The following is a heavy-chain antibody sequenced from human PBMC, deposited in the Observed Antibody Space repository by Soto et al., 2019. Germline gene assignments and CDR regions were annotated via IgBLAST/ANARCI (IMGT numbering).Heavy chain of an antibody. Sequence: ASVKVSFKTSGYTFIAYYVHCALPSASVWFHGLGCTNPSNEITTFSELFQGRITMTRDTSTNTFHMELNMLTSDDTTVYYCMRGGWGDSPIDYWGQGTQVTVS. CDR1: GYTFIAYY. V-gene: IGHV1-2*02. CDR2: TNPSNEIT. J-gene: IGHJ4*02. CDR3: MRGGWGDSPIDY. D-gene: IGHD1-26*01.